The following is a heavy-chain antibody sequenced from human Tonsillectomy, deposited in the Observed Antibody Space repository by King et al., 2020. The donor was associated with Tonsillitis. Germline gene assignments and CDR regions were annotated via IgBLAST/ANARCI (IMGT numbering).Heavy chain of an antibody. CDR3: VRYGGNSLQDF. Sequence: VQLVESGAEVKKPGESLRISCKASGYSFLYFWISWVRQMPGKGLEWMGYIDPNDSYIKYSPSFQGHVTISADKSITTAYLQWNSLEASDTAMHYCVRYGGNSLQDFWGQGTLVTVSS. CDR2: IDPNDSYI. J-gene: IGHJ4*02. V-gene: IGHV5-10-1*03. D-gene: IGHD1-14*01. CDR1: GYSFLYFW.